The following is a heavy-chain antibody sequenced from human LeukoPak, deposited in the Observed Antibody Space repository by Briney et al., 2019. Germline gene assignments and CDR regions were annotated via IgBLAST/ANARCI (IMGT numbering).Heavy chain of an antibody. J-gene: IGHJ6*02. Sequence: GASVKVSCKASGGTSRSYGLNWVRQAPGQGLEWMGGIIPILGTAKYAQKLQGRVTITADESTSTAYMELSSLRYEDTAVYYCARGLYCSSSTSCYDYGMDVWGQGTTVTVSS. CDR1: GGTSRSYG. D-gene: IGHD2-2*01. CDR2: IIPILGTA. V-gene: IGHV1-69*13. CDR3: ARGLYCSSSTSCYDYGMDV.